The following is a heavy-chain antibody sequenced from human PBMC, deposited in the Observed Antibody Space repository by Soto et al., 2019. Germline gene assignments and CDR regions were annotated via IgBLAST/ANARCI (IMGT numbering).Heavy chain of an antibody. CDR1: GGTFSSYT. CDR3: ARDPHPYGDSYWYFDL. Sequence: ASVKVSCKASGGTFSSYTISWVRQAPGQGLEWMGRIIPNNGITNYAQKLQGRVTMTTDTSTSTAYMELRSLRSDDTAVYYCARDPHPYGDSYWYFDLWGRGTLVTVSS. CDR2: IIPNNGIT. J-gene: IGHJ2*01. D-gene: IGHD4-17*01. V-gene: IGHV1-18*01.